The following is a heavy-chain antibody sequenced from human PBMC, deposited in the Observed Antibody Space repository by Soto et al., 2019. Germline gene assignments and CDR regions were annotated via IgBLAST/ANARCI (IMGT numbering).Heavy chain of an antibody. CDR2: IYYSGST. Sequence: SETLSLTCTVSGGSISSGGYYWSWIRQHPGKGLEWIGYIYYSGSTYYNPSLKSRVTISVDTSKNQFSLKLSSVTAADTAVYYCARDHYILTGYSYFAYWGQGTLVTVSS. J-gene: IGHJ4*02. CDR1: GGSISSGGYY. V-gene: IGHV4-31*03. D-gene: IGHD3-9*01. CDR3: ARDHYILTGYSYFAY.